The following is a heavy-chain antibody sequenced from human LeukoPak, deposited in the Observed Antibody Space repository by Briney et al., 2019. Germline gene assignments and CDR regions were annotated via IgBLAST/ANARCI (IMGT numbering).Heavy chain of an antibody. J-gene: IGHJ4*02. CDR1: GYRFISYW. CDR3: ARGSGWYSEY. Sequence: KTGESLKISCKASGYRFISYWIGWVRQMPGKGLEWMGIIYPSDSDIRYSPSFQGQVTISADKSISTAYLQWSSLKASDTAMYFCARGSGWYSEYWGQETLVTVSS. CDR2: IYPSDSDI. V-gene: IGHV5-51*01. D-gene: IGHD6-19*01.